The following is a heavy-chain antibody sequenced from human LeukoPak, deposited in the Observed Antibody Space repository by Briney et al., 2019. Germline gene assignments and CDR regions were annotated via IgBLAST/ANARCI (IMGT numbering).Heavy chain of an antibody. J-gene: IGHJ1*01. CDR2: IKSKTDGGTI. CDR3: TTDDYYRSGYYYVGFQH. V-gene: IGHV3-15*01. D-gene: IGHD3-22*01. Sequence: KPGGSLRLSCAASGFTFSSYWMHWVRQAPGKGLEWVGRIKSKTDGGTIDYAAPVKGRFTISRDDSKNTPYLQINSLKTEDTAVYYCTTDDYYRSGYYYVGFQHWGQGTLVTASS. CDR1: GFTFSSYW.